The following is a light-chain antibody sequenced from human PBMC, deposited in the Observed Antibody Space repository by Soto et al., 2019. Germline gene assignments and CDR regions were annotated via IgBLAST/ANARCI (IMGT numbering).Light chain of an antibody. CDR1: SSDVGAYKY. J-gene: IGLJ3*02. CDR3: ASYVGRLIWV. Sequence: QSALTQPPSASGSPGQSVTISCTGTSSDVGAYKYVSWYQQYPGKAPKLMIYEVSKRPAGVPDRFSGSKSGNTDSLTGSGLQAEEEGDYSCASYVGRLIWVFGRGTKLTVL. CDR2: EVS. V-gene: IGLV2-8*01.